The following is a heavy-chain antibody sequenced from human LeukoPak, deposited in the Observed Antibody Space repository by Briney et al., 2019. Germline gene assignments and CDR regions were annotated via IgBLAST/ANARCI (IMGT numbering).Heavy chain of an antibody. V-gene: IGHV4-61*02. CDR2: IYTSGST. CDR1: GGSISSGDYY. CDR3: ARGPGGYSGYVNAFDI. D-gene: IGHD5-12*01. Sequence: PSETLSLTCTVSGGSISSGDYYWSWIRQPAGKGLEWIGRIYTSGSTNYNPSLKSRVTMSVDTSKNQFSLKLSSVTAADTAVYYCARGPGGYSGYVNAFDIWGQGTMVTVSS. J-gene: IGHJ3*02.